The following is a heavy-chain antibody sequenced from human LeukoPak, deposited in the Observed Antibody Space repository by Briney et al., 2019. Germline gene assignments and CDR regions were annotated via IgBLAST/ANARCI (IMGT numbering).Heavy chain of an antibody. CDR3: ARQSYYGSGSYGFDY. D-gene: IGHD3-10*01. CDR2: IYAGDFDT. J-gene: IGHJ4*02. CDR1: GYSFSTHW. Sequence: GESLKISCKGSGYSFSTHWIGWVRQMPGKGLEWMGIIYAGDFDTRYSPSFQGQVTISVDRSINTAYLQWRSLKASDTAIYYCARQSYYGSGSYGFDYWGQGTLVTVSS. V-gene: IGHV5-51*01.